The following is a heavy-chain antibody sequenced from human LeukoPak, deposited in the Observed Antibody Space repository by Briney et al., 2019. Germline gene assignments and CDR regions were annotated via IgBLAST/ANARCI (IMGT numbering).Heavy chain of an antibody. J-gene: IGHJ3*02. D-gene: IGHD4-17*01. CDR3: ARATTVTTLAFDI. CDR1: GFTFNSYV. Sequence: GGSLRLSCAASGFTFNSYVISWVRQAPGKGLEWVSVIYSGGSTYYADSVKGRFTISRDNSKNTLYLQMNSLRAEDTAVYYCARATTVTTLAFDIWGQGTMVTVSS. CDR2: IYSGGST. V-gene: IGHV3-66*01.